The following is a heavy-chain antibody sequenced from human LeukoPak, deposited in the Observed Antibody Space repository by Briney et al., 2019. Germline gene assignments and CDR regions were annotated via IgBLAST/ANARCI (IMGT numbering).Heavy chain of an antibody. J-gene: IGHJ4*02. CDR3: ATWRKTYYYDSSGYYSDY. D-gene: IGHD3-22*01. CDR2: MNPNSGNT. V-gene: IGHV1-8*01. CDR1: GYTFTSYD. Sequence: ASVKVSCKAAGYTFTSYDINWVRQATGQGLEWMGWMNPNSGNTGYAQKFQGRVTMTRNTSISTAYMELSSLRSEDTAVYYCATWRKTYYYDSSGYYSDYWGQGTLVTVSS.